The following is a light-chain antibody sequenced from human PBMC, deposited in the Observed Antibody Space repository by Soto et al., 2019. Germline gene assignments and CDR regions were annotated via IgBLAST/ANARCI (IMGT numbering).Light chain of an antibody. Sequence: DIVMTQSPATLSVSPGGRATLSCRACQSVRSHVAWYQQKPGQPPRLLIYDASTRATGIPARFSGSASGTDFTLTITSLQSEDFAVYYCQQYNDWPPYTFGQGTKLQIK. CDR3: QQYNDWPPYT. J-gene: IGKJ2*01. CDR2: DAS. V-gene: IGKV3-15*01. CDR1: QSVRSH.